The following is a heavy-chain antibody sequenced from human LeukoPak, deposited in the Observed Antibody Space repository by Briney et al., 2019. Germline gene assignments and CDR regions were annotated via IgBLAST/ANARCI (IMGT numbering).Heavy chain of an antibody. CDR2: IYTSRST. J-gene: IGHJ5*02. V-gene: IGHV4-4*07. Sequence: PSETLSLTCTVSGGSISSYYWSWIRQPAGKGLEWIGRIYTSRSTNYNPSLKSRVTMSVDTSKNQFSLKLSSVTAADTAVYYCARDRETRPYYDFWSGLEGNWFDPWGQGTLVTVSS. D-gene: IGHD3-3*01. CDR1: GGSISSYY. CDR3: ARDRETRPYYDFWSGLEGNWFDP.